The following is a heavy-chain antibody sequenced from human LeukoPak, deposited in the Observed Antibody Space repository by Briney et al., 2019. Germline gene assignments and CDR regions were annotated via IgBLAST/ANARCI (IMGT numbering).Heavy chain of an antibody. J-gene: IGHJ3*02. V-gene: IGHV3-33*01. Sequence: PGGSLRLSCAASGFTFSSYGMHWVRQAPGKGLEWVAVIWYDRSNKYYADSVKGRFTISRDNSKNTLYLQMNSLRAEDTAVYYCARDRIVVVPAAIGDAFDIWGQGTMVTVSS. D-gene: IGHD2-2*01. CDR3: ARDRIVVVPAAIGDAFDI. CDR1: GFTFSSYG. CDR2: IWYDRSNK.